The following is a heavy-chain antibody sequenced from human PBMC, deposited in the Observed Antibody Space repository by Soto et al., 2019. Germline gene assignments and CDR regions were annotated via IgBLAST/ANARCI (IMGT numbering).Heavy chain of an antibody. J-gene: IGHJ6*02. CDR1: GDSVSSSSAA. V-gene: IGHV6-1*01. Sequence: PSQTLSLTCAISGDSVSSSSAAWNWIRQSPSGGLEWLGRTYYRSRWFNDYAVSVQSRIIVHADTSKNQFSLQLKSVTPEDTAVYYCARTRITIFGVVSYFYGMDVWGQGTTVTVS. CDR3: ARTRITIFGVVSYFYGMDV. D-gene: IGHD3-3*01. CDR2: TYYRSRWFN.